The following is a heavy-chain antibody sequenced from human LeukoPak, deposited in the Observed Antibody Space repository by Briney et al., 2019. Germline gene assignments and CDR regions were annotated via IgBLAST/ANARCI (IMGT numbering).Heavy chain of an antibody. Sequence: GGSLGLSCSASGFTFSDYTMSWIRQAPGKGLECICISTIASDGNIYYAESVKGRFTIARDNAKNSLYLQMNSLRAEDTAVYYCARDPVINSGYDWDSWGQGIQVTVSS. CDR1: GFTFSDYT. J-gene: IGHJ4*02. CDR3: ARDPVINSGYDWDS. CDR2: TIASDGNI. V-gene: IGHV3-11*01. D-gene: IGHD5-12*01.